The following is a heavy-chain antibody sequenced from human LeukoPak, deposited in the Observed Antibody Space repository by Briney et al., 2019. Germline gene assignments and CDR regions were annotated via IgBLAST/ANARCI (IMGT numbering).Heavy chain of an antibody. J-gene: IGHJ4*02. V-gene: IGHV4-59*11. CDR3: ATIKRGNIFGYFDL. Sequence: SETLSLTCTVSGVSISTHYWSWIRQTPGKGLEWIGYMFDSGYIKDNPSLKNRVTVSADPSKSQFSLKLSSVTAADTAVYYCATIKRGNIFGYFDLRGQGILVTVSS. CDR1: GVSISTHY. CDR2: MFDSGYI. D-gene: IGHD5-18*01.